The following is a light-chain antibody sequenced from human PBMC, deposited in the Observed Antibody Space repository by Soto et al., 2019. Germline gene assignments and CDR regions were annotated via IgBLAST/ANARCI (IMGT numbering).Light chain of an antibody. CDR1: SSDVGYYNR. V-gene: IGLV2-18*01. CDR2: EVS. CDR3: SLYTSSTFYV. J-gene: IGLJ1*01. Sequence: QSALTQPPSVSGSPGQSVTISCTGTSSDVGYYNRVSWYQQPPGTAPKLLIYEVSNRPSGVPDRFSGSKSGNTASLTISGLQAEDEPDYYCSLYTSSTFYVFGTGTKVTVL.